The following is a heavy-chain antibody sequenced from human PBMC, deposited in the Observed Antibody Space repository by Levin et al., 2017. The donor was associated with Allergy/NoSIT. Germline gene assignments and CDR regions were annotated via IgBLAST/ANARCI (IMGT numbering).Heavy chain of an antibody. CDR1: GYTFTSYD. D-gene: IGHD6-6*01. CDR2: MNPNSGNT. J-gene: IGHJ6*02. V-gene: IGHV1-8*01. Sequence: ASVKVSCKASGYTFTSYDINWVRQATGQGLEWMGWMNPNSGNTGYAQKFQGRVTMTRNTSISTAYMELSSLRSEDTAVYYCARAFSSSFIYYYYGMDVWGQGTTVTVSS. CDR3: ARAFSSSFIYYYYGMDV.